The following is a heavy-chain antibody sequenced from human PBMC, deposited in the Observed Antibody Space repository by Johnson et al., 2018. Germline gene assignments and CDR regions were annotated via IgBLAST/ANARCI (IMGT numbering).Heavy chain of an antibody. J-gene: IGHJ6*04. CDR1: GFTFSNAW. D-gene: IGHD3-9*01. CDR3: AREKPILTGYDGVDV. CDR2: IKSDGSST. Sequence: EVQLVESGGALVKPGGSLRLSCAASGFTFSNAWMNWVRQAPGKGLEWVGRIKSDGSSTSYADAVKGRFTISRDNAKNTLYLQMNSLRAEDTGLYYCAREKPILTGYDGVDVWGKGTTVTVSS. V-gene: IGHV3-74*02.